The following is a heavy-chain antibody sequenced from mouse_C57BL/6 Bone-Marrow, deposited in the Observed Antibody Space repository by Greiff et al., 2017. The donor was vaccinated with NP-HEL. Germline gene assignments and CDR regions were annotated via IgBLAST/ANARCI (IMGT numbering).Heavy chain of an antibody. V-gene: IGHV14-4*01. Sequence: EVQVVESGAELVRPGASVKLSCTASGFNIKDDYMHWVKQRPEQGLEWIGWIDPENGDTEYASKFQGKATITADTSSNTAYLQLSSLTSEDTAVYYCTTRMRFAYWGQGTLVTVSA. J-gene: IGHJ3*01. CDR3: TTRMRFAY. CDR2: IDPENGDT. CDR1: GFNIKDDY.